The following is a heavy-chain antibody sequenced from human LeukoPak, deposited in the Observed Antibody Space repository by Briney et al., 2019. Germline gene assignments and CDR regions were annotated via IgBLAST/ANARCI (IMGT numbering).Heavy chain of an antibody. CDR2: IYWNDDK. J-gene: IGHJ6*03. CDR1: GFSLSTSGVG. D-gene: IGHD3-3*01. CDR3: AHLYYDFWSGYYPDYYYMDV. Sequence: SGPTLVNPTQTLTLTCTFSGFSLSTSGVGVGWIRQPPGKALERPALIYWNDDKRYSPSLKSRLTITKDTSKNQVVLTMTNMDPVDTATYYCAHLYYDFWSGYYPDYYYMDVWGKGTTVTVSS. V-gene: IGHV2-5*01.